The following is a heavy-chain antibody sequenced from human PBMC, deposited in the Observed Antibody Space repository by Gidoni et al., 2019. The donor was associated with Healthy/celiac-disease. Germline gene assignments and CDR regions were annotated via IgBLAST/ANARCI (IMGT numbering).Heavy chain of an antibody. D-gene: IGHD3-3*01. CDR3: TTDLGLPYSRVVTDY. CDR2: IKSKTCGWTT. CDR1: GFTFSNAW. Sequence: EVQLVESGGGLVKPGGSLRLSCAASGFTFSNAWMRWVSQAPGTGLVRQVLRNGLEGVGIIKSKTCGWTTDYAAPVKGRFTISRDDSKNTLYLQMNSLKTEDTAVYYCTTDLGLPYSRVVTDYWGQGTLVTVSS. V-gene: IGHV3-15*01. J-gene: IGHJ4*02.